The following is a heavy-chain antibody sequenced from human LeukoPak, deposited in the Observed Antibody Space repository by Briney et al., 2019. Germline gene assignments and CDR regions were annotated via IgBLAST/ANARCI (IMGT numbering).Heavy chain of an antibody. V-gene: IGHV4-30-4*01. D-gene: IGHD3-22*01. CDR3: ARPYYYDSRIDP. CDR2: MYYSGST. CDR1: GGSISSGDYY. J-gene: IGHJ5*02. Sequence: SQTLSLTCTVSGGSISSGDYYWSWIRQPPGKGLEWVGYMYYSGSTYYNPSLKSRVTISVDTSKNQFSLQLSSVSAADTAVYYCARPYYYDSRIDPWGQGTLVTVSS.